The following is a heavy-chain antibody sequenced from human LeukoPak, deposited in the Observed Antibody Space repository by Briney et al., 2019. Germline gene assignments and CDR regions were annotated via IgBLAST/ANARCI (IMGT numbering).Heavy chain of an antibody. V-gene: IGHV3-21*01. CDR2: ISSSSSYI. Sequence: PGGSLRLSCAASGFTLSSYALDWVRQAPGKGLEWVSSISSSSSYIYYADSVKGRFTISRDNAKNSLYLQMNSLRAEDTAVYYCASRSSHSSGNVLDYWGQGTLVTVSS. J-gene: IGHJ4*02. CDR3: ASRSSHSSGNVLDY. CDR1: GFTLSSYA. D-gene: IGHD6-19*01.